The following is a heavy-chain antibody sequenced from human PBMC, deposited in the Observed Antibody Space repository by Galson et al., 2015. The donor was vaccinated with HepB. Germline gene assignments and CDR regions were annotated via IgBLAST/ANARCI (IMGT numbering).Heavy chain of an antibody. CDR3: ATVYYYDSSGPIIGVDP. CDR2: FDPGDGET. D-gene: IGHD3-22*01. J-gene: IGHJ5*02. Sequence: SVKVSCKVSGYTLTELSMHWVRQAPGKGLEWMGGFDPGDGETIYAQKFQGRVTMTEDTSTDTAYMELSSLRSEDTAVYYCATVYYYDSSGPIIGVDPWGQGTLVTVSS. CDR1: GYTLTELS. V-gene: IGHV1-24*01.